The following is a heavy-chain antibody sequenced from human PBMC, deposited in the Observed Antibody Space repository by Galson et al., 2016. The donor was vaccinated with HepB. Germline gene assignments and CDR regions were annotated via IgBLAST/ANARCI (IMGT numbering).Heavy chain of an antibody. Sequence: SVKVSCKASGDTFSSYTVNWVRQAPGQGLEWMGGIIPMFGTSNYAQKFQDRVTISADSSTNTAYMELSSLRPEDTAVYFCARKKGYYYDSAGYYFRNDGFDIWGQGTMVTVSS. CDR2: IIPMFGTS. CDR3: ARKKGYYYDSAGYYFRNDGFDI. V-gene: IGHV1-69*13. D-gene: IGHD3-22*01. J-gene: IGHJ3*02. CDR1: GDTFSSYT.